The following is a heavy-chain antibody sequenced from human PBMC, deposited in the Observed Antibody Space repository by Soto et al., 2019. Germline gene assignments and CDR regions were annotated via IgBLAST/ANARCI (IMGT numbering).Heavy chain of an antibody. D-gene: IGHD2-21*02. CDR1: GGSISSYY. CDR2: IYYSGST. V-gene: IGHV4-59*01. J-gene: IGHJ6*02. CDR3: ARLDGGNSYYYYYGMDV. Sequence: SETLSLTCTVSGGSISSYYWSWIRQPPGKGLEWIGYIYYSGSTNYNPSLKSRVTISVDTSKNQFSLKLSSVTAADTAVYYCARLDGGNSYYYYYGMDVWGQGTTVTVSS.